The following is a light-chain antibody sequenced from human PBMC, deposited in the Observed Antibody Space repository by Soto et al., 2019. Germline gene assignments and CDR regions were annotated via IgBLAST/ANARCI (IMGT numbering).Light chain of an antibody. CDR3: QQRINWPPT. V-gene: IGKV3-11*01. J-gene: IGKJ3*01. CDR1: QGISNY. CDR2: DAS. Sequence: EFVLTQSPATLSLSPGERATLSRRASQGISNYLAWYQQKPGQAPRLLIYDASNRATGIPARFSGSGSGTDFTLTISSLEPEDSAVYYCQQRINWPPTFGPGTKVDIK.